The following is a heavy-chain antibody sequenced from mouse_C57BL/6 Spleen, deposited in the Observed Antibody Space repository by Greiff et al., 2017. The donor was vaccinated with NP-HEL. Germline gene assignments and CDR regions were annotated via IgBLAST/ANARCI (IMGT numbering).Heavy chain of an antibody. V-gene: IGHV1-82*01. J-gene: IGHJ2*01. D-gene: IGHD2-3*01. Sequence: QVQLQQSGPELVKPGASVKISCKASGYAFSSSWMNWVKQRPGKGLEWIGRIYPGDGDTNYNGKFKGKATLTADKSSSTAYMQLSSLTSEDSAVYFCARPSDGYYFDYWGQGTTLTVSS. CDR3: ARPSDGYYFDY. CDR1: GYAFSSSW. CDR2: IYPGDGDT.